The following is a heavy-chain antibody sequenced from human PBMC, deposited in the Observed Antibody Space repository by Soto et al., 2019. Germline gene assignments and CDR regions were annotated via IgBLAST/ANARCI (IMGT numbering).Heavy chain of an antibody. CDR3: AKSGDYFFEY. D-gene: IGHD4-17*01. V-gene: IGHV4-4*02. CDR2: VYHSGST. J-gene: IGHJ4*02. CDR1: NGSVSSSNW. Sequence: QVQLQESGPGLVKPSGTLSLPCAVSNGSVSSSNWWSWVRQPPGKGLEGIGEVYHSGSTNYRPSRKSRVTISFDKSKNQFSLKLNSVTAADTAVYYCAKSGDYFFEYWCQGTLVTFSS.